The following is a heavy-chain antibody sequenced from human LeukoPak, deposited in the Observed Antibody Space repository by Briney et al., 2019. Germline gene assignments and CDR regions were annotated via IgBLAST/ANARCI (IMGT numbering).Heavy chain of an antibody. CDR3: ARTVWLQGSRFDY. CDR1: GYTFTSSY. D-gene: IGHD5-18*01. CDR2: INPSGGST. V-gene: IGHV1-46*01. J-gene: IGHJ4*02. Sequence: GASVKVSCKASGYTFTSSYMHWVRQAPGQGLEWMRIINPSGGSTSYAQKFQGRVTMTRDTSTSTVYMELSSLRSEDTAVYYCARTVWLQGSRFDYWGQGTLVTVSS.